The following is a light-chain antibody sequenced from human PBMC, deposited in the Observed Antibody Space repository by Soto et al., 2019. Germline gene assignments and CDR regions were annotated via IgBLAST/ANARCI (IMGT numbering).Light chain of an antibody. V-gene: IGKV1-39*01. CDR2: AAS. J-gene: IGKJ1*01. Sequence: DIQMTQSPSSLSASVGDRVTLTCRASQSISTYLNWYQQKPGKAPKLLIYAASSLQSGVPLTFSGSGSGTDFTLTISSLQPEDLATYYCQQSYSTPPWTFGQGTKVEIK. CDR1: QSISTY. CDR3: QQSYSTPPWT.